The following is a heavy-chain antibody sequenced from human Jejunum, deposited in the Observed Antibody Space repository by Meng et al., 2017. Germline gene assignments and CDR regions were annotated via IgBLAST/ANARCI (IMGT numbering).Heavy chain of an antibody. V-gene: IGHV3-21*01. Sequence: GGSLRLSCAASRFTFSVYSMSWVRQAPGKGLEWVSSVTPTSSHVYYADSVKGRFTISRDNAKNSLYLQMNSLRAEDTAVYYCARARAGFDQWGQGTLVTVSS. D-gene: IGHD6-25*01. CDR1: RFTFSVYS. CDR3: ARARAGFDQ. CDR2: VTPTSSHV. J-gene: IGHJ4*02.